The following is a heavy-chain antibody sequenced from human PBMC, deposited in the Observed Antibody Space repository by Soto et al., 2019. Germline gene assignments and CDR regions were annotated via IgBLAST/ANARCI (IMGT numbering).Heavy chain of an antibody. J-gene: IGHJ6*02. V-gene: IGHV3-53*01. D-gene: IGHD3-16*01. CDR3: VRPRPSGENYGMDV. CDR2: LYTEGTT. CDR1: GLTVSHNY. Sequence: PGGSLRLSCVASGLTVSHNYMAWVRQAPEMGLEWVSILYTEGTTYYADSVKGRFTISRDSSKNTLFLQMDSLRAEDTAVYYCVRPRPSGENYGMDVWGPGTTVTVSS.